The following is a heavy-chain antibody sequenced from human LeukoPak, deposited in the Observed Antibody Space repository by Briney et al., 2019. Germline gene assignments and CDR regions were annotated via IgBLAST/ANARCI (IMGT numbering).Heavy chain of an antibody. CDR2: IGGSGGST. J-gene: IGHJ5*02. V-gene: IGHV3-23*01. CDR1: GFTFSTYP. CDR3: AKDSRRFRSWFDP. Sequence: PGGSLRLSCAASGFTFSTYPMYWVRQAPGKGLEWVSAIGGSGGSTYYADSVKGRFTISRDNSKNTLYLQMNSLRAEDTAVYYCAKDSRRFRSWFDPWGQGTLVTVSS.